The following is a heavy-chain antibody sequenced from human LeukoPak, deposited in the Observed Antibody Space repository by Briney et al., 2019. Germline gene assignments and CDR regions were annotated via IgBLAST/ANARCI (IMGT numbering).Heavy chain of an antibody. D-gene: IGHD4-11*01. CDR2: IIPIFGTA. CDR1: GGTFSSYA. J-gene: IGHJ5*02. Sequence: SVKVSCKASGGTFSSYAISWVRQAPGQGLEWMGGIIPIFGTANYAQKFQGRVTITADESTSTAYMELGSLRSEDTAVYYCARGTYSNYEGWFDPWGQGTLVTVSS. V-gene: IGHV1-69*13. CDR3: ARGTYSNYEGWFDP.